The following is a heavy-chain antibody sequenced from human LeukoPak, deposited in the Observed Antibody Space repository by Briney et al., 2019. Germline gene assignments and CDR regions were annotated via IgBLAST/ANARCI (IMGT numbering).Heavy chain of an antibody. Sequence: PGGSLRLSCAASGFTFSSYSMNWVRQAPGKGLEWVSSISSSSSYIYYADSVKGRFTISRDNAKNSLYLQMNSLRAEDTAVYYCAREPHYCSGGSCYTKGMGVWGQGTTVTVSS. CDR2: ISSSSSYI. CDR3: AREPHYCSGGSCYTKGMGV. J-gene: IGHJ6*02. CDR1: GFTFSSYS. V-gene: IGHV3-21*01. D-gene: IGHD2-15*01.